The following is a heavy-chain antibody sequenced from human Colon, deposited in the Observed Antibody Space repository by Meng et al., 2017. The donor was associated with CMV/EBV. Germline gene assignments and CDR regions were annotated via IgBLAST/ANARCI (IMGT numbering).Heavy chain of an antibody. CDR1: GFSFSTYW. V-gene: IGHV3-7*01. D-gene: IGHD3-10*01. CDR2: IKQDGSEE. J-gene: IGHJ4*02. Sequence: GESLKISCAASGFSFSTYWMSWVRQAPGKGLEWVASIKQDGSEEYYVDSVRGRFTISRDNAKNSLYLQMNSLRAEDTAVYHCATGAGSFLVWGQGTLVTVSS. CDR3: ATGAGSFLV.